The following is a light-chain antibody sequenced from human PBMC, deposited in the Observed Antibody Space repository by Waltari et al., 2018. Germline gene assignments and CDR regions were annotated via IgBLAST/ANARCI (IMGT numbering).Light chain of an antibody. CDR1: QTISIY. Sequence: DIQMTQSPSSLSASVGDRVTITCRASQTISIYLNWYQQKPGKAPTLLIYATSSLQSGVPSRFSGSGSETDFTLTISSLQPEDFATYYCQQSYSTPPWKFGQGTKVEIK. CDR2: ATS. CDR3: QQSYSTPPWK. J-gene: IGKJ1*01. V-gene: IGKV1-39*01.